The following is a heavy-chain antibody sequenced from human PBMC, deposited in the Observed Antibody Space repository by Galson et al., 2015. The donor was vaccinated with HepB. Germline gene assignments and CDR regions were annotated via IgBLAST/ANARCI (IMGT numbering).Heavy chain of an antibody. V-gene: IGHV1-58*02. CDR3: AADSTAYYDFWSGPGTYYYYGMDV. J-gene: IGHJ6*02. CDR1: GFTFTSSA. CDR2: IVVGSGNT. Sequence: SVKVSCKASGFTFTSSAMQWVRQARGQRLEWIGWIVVGSGNTNYAQKFQERVTITRDMSTSTAYMELSSLRSEDTAVYYCAADSTAYYDFWSGPGTYYYYGMDVWGQGTTVTVSS. D-gene: IGHD3-3*01.